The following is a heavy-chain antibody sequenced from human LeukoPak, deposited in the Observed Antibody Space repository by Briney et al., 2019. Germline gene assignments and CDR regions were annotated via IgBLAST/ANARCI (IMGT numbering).Heavy chain of an antibody. CDR1: GFTVSTYD. J-gene: IGHJ4*02. CDR3: AGYGFYPY. Sequence: TTGGSLRLSCAASGFTVSTYDMHWVRQAPGEGPEWIAYLGISGTIYYADSVRGRFTISRDSAKNSLHLEMNSLRVDDTAIYYCAGYGFYPYWGQGTPVTVSS. CDR2: LGISGTI. V-gene: IGHV3-69-1*01. D-gene: IGHD5-18*01.